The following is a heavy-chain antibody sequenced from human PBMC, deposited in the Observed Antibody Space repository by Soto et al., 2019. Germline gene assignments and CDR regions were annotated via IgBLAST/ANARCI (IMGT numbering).Heavy chain of an antibody. V-gene: IGHV3-23*01. CDR1: GFTFSNYA. CDR2: ISGSGGST. CDR3: ARRSSGWYFDY. Sequence: VQLLESGGGLVQPGGSLRLSCAAPGFTFSNYAMNWVRQAPGKGLEWVSVISGSGGSTYYADSVKGRFTISRDNSKNTLYLQMNNLRGEDTAVYYCARRSSGWYFDYWGQGTLVTVSS. J-gene: IGHJ4*02. D-gene: IGHD6-19*01.